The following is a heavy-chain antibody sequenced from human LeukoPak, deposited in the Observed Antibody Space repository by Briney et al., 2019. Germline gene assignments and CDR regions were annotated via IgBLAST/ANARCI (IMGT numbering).Heavy chain of an antibody. CDR2: IDYSGYT. J-gene: IGHJ5*02. CDR1: NGSINNDY. CDR3: ATCAPNRYWLAP. V-gene: IGHV4-59*08. Sequence: SETLSLTCNDSNGSINNDYWLWVRQPPGKGLEWIAYIDYSGYTDYNPSVKSRVTMSIDTSKSQFTLHLRSASAADTAIYYCATCAPNRYWLAPWGQGILVTVSS.